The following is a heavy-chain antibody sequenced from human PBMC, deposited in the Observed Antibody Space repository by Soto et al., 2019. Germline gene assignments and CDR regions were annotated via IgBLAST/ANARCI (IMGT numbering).Heavy chain of an antibody. D-gene: IGHD1-1*01. CDR1: GGFVSSGNYY. V-gene: IGHV4-34*01. J-gene: IGHJ3*02. CDR3: ARVERGTATTVVDAFDI. CDR2: MSHSGGT. Sequence: QVQLQQWGAGLLKPSETLSLTCAVYGGFVSSGNYYWSWIRQPPGKGLEWIGEMSHSGGTHFNPSLKRRVTIPVDTSKNQFSLKMSSVTAADTALYYCARVERGTATTVVDAFDIWGPGTMVTVSS.